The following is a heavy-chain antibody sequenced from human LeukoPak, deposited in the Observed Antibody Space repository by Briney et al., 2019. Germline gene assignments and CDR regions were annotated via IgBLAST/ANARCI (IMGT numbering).Heavy chain of an antibody. CDR3: ARGCEPAARPLGYYYMDV. CDR1: GGTFSSYA. D-gene: IGHD6-6*01. V-gene: IGHV1-69*05. CDR2: IIPIFGTA. Sequence: ASVKVSCKASGGTFSSYAISWVRQAPGQGLEWMGGIIPIFGTANYAQKFQGRVTITTDESTSTTYMELSSLRSEDTAVYYCARGCEPAARPLGYYYMDVWGKGTTVTVSS. J-gene: IGHJ6*03.